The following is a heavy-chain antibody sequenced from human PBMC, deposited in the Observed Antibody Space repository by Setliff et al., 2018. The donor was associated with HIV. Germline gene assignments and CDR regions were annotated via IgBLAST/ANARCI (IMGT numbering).Heavy chain of an antibody. J-gene: IGHJ6*03. CDR1: GGTFSSYG. Sequence: SVKVSCKASGGTFSSYGISWVRQAPGQGLEWMGGIVPIPIFGTTKYAQRFQGRVTITADESTSTAYMEVSSLRPEDTAVYYCATNPEMATINYYYYYMDVWGKGTTVTVSS. V-gene: IGHV1-69*13. CDR2: IVPIPIFGTT. D-gene: IGHD5-12*01. CDR3: ATNPEMATINYYYYYMDV.